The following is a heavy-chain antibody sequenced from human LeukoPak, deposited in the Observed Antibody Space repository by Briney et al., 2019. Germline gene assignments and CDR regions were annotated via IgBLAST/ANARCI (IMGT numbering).Heavy chain of an antibody. Sequence: ASVKVSCKASGYTFTSYGISWVRQAPGQGLEWMGWISAYNGNTNYAQKLQGRVTMTTDTSTSTAYMELRSLRSDDTAVYYCARANLDIVVVPAAGFDPWGQGTLVTVSS. J-gene: IGHJ5*02. D-gene: IGHD2-2*03. CDR2: ISAYNGNT. CDR1: GYTFTSYG. CDR3: ARANLDIVVVPAAGFDP. V-gene: IGHV1-18*01.